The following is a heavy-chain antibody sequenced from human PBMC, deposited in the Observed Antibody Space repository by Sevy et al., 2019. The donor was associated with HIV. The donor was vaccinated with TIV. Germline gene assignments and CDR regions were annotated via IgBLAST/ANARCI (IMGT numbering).Heavy chain of an antibody. J-gene: IGHJ6*02. V-gene: IGHV1-69*13. Sequence: ASVKVSCKASGGTFRSYAISWVRQAPGQGLEWMGGIIPIFGTANYAQKFQGRVTITADESTSTAYMELSSLRSEDTAVYYCASDSYGGKYYYYGMDVWGQGTTVTVSS. CDR2: IIPIFGTA. D-gene: IGHD3-10*01. CDR1: GGTFRSYA. CDR3: ASDSYGGKYYYYGMDV.